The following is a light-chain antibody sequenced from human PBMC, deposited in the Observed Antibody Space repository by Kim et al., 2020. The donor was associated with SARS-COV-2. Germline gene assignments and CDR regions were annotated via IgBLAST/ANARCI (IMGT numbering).Light chain of an antibody. J-gene: IGKJ2*03. CDR1: QSLVQRDGNTY. Sequence: QPASISCRSSQSLVQRDGNTYLSWLQQRPGQPPRLLIYKTYKRFSGVSDRFSGSGAGTDFTLKISRVEAGDVGIYYCMQATQYPHSFGQGTKLEI. CDR3: MQATQYPHS. V-gene: IGKV2-24*01. CDR2: KTY.